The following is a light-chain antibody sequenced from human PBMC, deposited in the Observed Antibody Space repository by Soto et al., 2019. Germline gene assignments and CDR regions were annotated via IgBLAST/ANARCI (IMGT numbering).Light chain of an antibody. CDR3: QQYDNWSHFT. V-gene: IGKV3-15*01. Sequence: EIVMTQSPATLSVSPGERATLSCRASQSVGSHVAWSQQRPGQPPRLLIYGAYYRATGIPARFSGSASGTDFTLTISSMESEDCAVYYCQQYDNWSHFTCGPGTKVDI. CDR1: QSVGSH. J-gene: IGKJ3*01. CDR2: GAY.